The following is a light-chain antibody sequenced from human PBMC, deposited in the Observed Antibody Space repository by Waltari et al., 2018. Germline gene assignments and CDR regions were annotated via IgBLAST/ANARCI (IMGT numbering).Light chain of an antibody. CDR1: SSAVGFYNF. V-gene: IGLV2-14*01. J-gene: IGLJ3*02. CDR3: NSYTGSNSWV. Sequence: QSDLTPPASVSGSPGQSITISCAGTSSAVGFYNFVSWYQQHPGKAPKLVIYDVFERPSGVSNRFSGSKSGNTASLTISGLQAEDEADYYCNSYTGSNSWVFGGGTRLTVL. CDR2: DVF.